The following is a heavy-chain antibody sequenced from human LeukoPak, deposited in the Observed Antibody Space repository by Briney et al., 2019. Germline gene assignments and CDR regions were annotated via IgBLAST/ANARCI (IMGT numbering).Heavy chain of an antibody. CDR1: GGSISSGSYY. CDR2: IYYSGST. CDR3: ARLTSGWYGPTDAFDI. V-gene: IGHV4-61*01. D-gene: IGHD6-19*01. J-gene: IGHJ3*02. Sequence: SETLSLTCTVSGGSISSGSYYWSWIRQPPGKGLEWIGYIYYSGSTNYNPSLKSRVTISVDTSKNQFSLKLSSVTAADTAVYYCARLTSGWYGPTDAFDIWGQGTMVTVSS.